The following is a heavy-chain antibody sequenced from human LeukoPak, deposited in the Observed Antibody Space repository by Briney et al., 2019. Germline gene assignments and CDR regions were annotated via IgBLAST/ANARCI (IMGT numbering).Heavy chain of an antibody. V-gene: IGHV3-74*01. D-gene: IGHD5-18*01. CDR2: INSDGSST. Sequence: GGSLRLSCAASGFTFSSYWTHWVRQAPGKGLVWVSRINSDGSSTSYADSVKGRFTISRDNAKNTLYLQMNSLRAEDTAVYYCARVGPYSYGYDHWGQGTLVTVSS. J-gene: IGHJ5*02. CDR1: GFTFSSYW. CDR3: ARVGPYSYGYDH.